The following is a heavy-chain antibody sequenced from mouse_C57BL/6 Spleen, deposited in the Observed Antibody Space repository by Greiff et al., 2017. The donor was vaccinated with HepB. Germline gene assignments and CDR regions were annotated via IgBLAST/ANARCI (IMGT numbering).Heavy chain of an antibody. Sequence: VKLMESGAELARPGASVKLSCKASGYTFTSYGISWVKQRTGQGLEWIGEIYPRSGNTYYNEKFKGKATLTADKSSSTAYMELRSLTSEDSAVYFCAREGYSNYTGYAMDYWGQGTSVTVSS. D-gene: IGHD2-5*01. CDR3: AREGYSNYTGYAMDY. CDR2: IYPRSGNT. J-gene: IGHJ4*01. CDR1: GYTFTSYG. V-gene: IGHV1-81*01.